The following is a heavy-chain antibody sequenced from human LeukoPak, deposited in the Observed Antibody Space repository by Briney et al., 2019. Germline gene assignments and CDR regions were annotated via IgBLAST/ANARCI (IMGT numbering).Heavy chain of an antibody. V-gene: IGHV4-31*03. CDR1: GGSISSGGDY. Sequence: PSQTLSLTCTVSGGSISSGGDYWNWIRQHPGKGLEWIGYIYYSGSTYYNPSLKSRLTISVDTSKNQFSLELSSVTAADTAVYYCARAAWRGSNSRDAFDIWGRGTMVTVSS. CDR3: ARAAWRGSNSRDAFDI. J-gene: IGHJ3*02. CDR2: IYYSGST. D-gene: IGHD4-23*01.